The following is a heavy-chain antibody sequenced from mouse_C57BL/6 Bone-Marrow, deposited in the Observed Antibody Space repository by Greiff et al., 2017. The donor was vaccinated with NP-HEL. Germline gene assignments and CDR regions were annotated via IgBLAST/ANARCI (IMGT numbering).Heavy chain of an antibody. D-gene: IGHD2-3*01. CDR2: IWWDDDK. CDR3: ARIEWLLLFVY. CDR1: GFSLSTFGMG. V-gene: IGHV8-8*01. Sequence: QVTLKVSGPGILQPSQTLSLSCSFSGFSLSTFGMGVGWIRQPPGQGLEWLAHIWWDDDKYYNPALKSRLTTSKDTSKHQVFLKVAKVDSAVTATDNCARIEWLLLFVYWGQGTLVTVSA. J-gene: IGHJ3*01.